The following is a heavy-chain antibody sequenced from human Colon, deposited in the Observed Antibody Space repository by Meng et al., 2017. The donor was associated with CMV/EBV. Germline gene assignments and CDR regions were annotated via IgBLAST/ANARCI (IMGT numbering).Heavy chain of an antibody. CDR3: AITSLFDY. J-gene: IGHJ4*02. Sequence: VRVSCKASGSSFSNYVLHWVRQAPGQGLEWMGWISPGDDNGKYSQKFQGRVAITKDTSASTAYLDLSSLKSEDTAVYYCAITSLFDYWGQGTLVTVSS. CDR1: GSSFSNYV. V-gene: IGHV1-3*01. CDR2: ISPGDDNG.